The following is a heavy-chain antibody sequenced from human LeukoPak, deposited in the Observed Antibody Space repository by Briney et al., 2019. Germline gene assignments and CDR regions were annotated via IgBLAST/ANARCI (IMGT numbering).Heavy chain of an antibody. CDR1: GFTFSSYA. V-gene: IGHV3-23*01. D-gene: IGHD3-3*01. J-gene: IGHJ4*02. Sequence: PGGSLRLSCAASGFTFSSYAMSWVRQAPGKGLEWVSAISGSGGSTYYADSVKGRFTISRDNSKNTLYLQMNSLRAEDTAVYYCAARLMIFGVVIIPFDYWGQGTLVTVSS. CDR3: AARLMIFGVVIIPFDY. CDR2: ISGSGGST.